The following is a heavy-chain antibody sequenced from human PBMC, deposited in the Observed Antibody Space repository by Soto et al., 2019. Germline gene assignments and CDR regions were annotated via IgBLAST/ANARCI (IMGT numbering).Heavy chain of an antibody. CDR1: GFSYNTYA. J-gene: IGHJ6*02. V-gene: IGHV3-30*04. CDR2: VSSDGNTK. Sequence: QMQLVESGGGVVQPGGSMRLLCAASGFSYNTYAMHWVRQAPGKGLDWVAVVSSDGNTKDYADSVKGRFTISRHNSNNTLYLQMNSLRPEDMAVYYCAKDVRASYYYGMDVWGQGTTVSASS. CDR3: AKDVRASYYYGMDV.